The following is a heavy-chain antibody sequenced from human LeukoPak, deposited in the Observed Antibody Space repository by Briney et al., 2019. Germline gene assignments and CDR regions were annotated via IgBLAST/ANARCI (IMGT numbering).Heavy chain of an antibody. CDR1: GFTFSSSA. Sequence: PGGSLRLSCAVSGFTFSSSAMSWVRQAPGKGLEWVSAISGNGVSTYYADSVKGRFTISRDNSKNTLSLQMNSLRAEDTAVYYCAKPPLGVVTGWYFDLWGRGTLVTVSS. CDR3: AKPPLGVVTGWYFDL. J-gene: IGHJ2*01. D-gene: IGHD4-23*01. V-gene: IGHV3-23*01. CDR2: ISGNGVST.